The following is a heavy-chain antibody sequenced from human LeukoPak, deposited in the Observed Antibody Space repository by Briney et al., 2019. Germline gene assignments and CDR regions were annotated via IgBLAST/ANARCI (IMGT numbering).Heavy chain of an antibody. J-gene: IGHJ4*02. D-gene: IGHD2-21*02. CDR2: ISGSGGST. V-gene: IGHV3-23*01. Sequence: GGSLRLSCAASGFTFSSYAMTWVRQAPGKGLEWVSAISGSGGSTYYADSVKGRFTISRDNSKNTLYLQMNSLRAEDTAVYYCARDPPKIEVVTAGDYWGQGTLVTVSS. CDR1: GFTFSSYA. CDR3: ARDPPKIEVVTAGDY.